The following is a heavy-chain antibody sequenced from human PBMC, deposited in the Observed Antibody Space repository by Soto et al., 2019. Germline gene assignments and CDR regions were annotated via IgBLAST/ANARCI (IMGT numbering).Heavy chain of an antibody. J-gene: IGHJ2*01. CDR2: ISSSSSYT. D-gene: IGHD6-13*01. Sequence: GGSLRLSCAASGLTFSDYYMSWIRQAPGKGLVWVSYISSSSSYTNYADSVKGRFTISRDNAKNSLYLQMNSLRDEDTAVYHCARTIAAAGGRRYFDLWGRGTLVTVSS. V-gene: IGHV3-11*03. CDR1: GLTFSDYY. CDR3: ARTIAAAGGRRYFDL.